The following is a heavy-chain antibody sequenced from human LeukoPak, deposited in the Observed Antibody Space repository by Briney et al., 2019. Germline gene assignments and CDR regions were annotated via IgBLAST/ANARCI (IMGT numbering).Heavy chain of an antibody. J-gene: IGHJ6*03. Sequence: PGGSLRLSCAASGFTFSDYYMSWIRQAPGKGLEYVSAISSNGGSTYYANSVKGRFTISRDNSKNTLYLQMGSLRAEDMAVYYCARRYYYGSGSGVGYMDVWGKGTTVTISS. CDR2: ISSNGGST. D-gene: IGHD3-10*01. CDR3: ARRYYYGSGSGVGYMDV. V-gene: IGHV3-64*01. CDR1: GFTFSDYY.